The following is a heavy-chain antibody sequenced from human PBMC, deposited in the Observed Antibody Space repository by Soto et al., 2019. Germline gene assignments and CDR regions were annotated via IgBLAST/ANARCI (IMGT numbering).Heavy chain of an antibody. D-gene: IGHD5-12*01. CDR1: GFPFSSYW. Sequence: GGSLRLSCAASGFPFSSYWMHWVRQAPGKGLVWVSRINGGGSSITYADSVKGRFTISRDNSKNTLYLQMTNLRAEDTAMYYCAKEIMAAAYATTSAFDLWGPGTVVTVSS. CDR3: AKEIMAAAYATTSAFDL. J-gene: IGHJ4*02. V-gene: IGHV3-74*03. CDR2: INGGGSSI.